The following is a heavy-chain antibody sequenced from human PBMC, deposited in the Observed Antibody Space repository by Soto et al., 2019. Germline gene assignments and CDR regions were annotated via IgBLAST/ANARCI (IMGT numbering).Heavy chain of an antibody. CDR1: GGSISSGGYY. D-gene: IGHD5-12*01. CDR2: IYYSGST. J-gene: IGHJ4*02. Sequence: PSETLSLTCTVSGGSISSGGYYWSWIRQHPGKGLEWIGYIYYSGSTYYNPSLKSRVTISVDTSKNQFSLKLSSVTAADTAVYYCARGDEWLRSFDYWGQGTLVSVSS. CDR3: ARGDEWLRSFDY. V-gene: IGHV4-31*03.